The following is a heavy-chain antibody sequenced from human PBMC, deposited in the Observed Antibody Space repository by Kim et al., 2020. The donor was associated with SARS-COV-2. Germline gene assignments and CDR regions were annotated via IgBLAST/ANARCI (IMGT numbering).Heavy chain of an antibody. Sequence: GGSLRLSCAASGFTFSNYDMHWVRQPTGKGLEWVSGIGTACDTYYEGSVKGRFTISRENVKNSLYLQMNSLRAGDTAVYYCARLFKEYSGYPFYFDYWGQGALVAVSS. V-gene: IGHV3-13*01. CDR3: ARLFKEYSGYPFYFDY. D-gene: IGHD5-12*01. CDR2: IGTACDT. CDR1: GFTFSNYD. J-gene: IGHJ4*02.